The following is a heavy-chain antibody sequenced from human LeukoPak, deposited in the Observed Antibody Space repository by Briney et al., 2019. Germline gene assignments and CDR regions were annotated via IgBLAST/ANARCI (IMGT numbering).Heavy chain of an antibody. CDR3: ARGPNSDNYYYYYYMDV. J-gene: IGHJ6*03. V-gene: IGHV4-59*01. Sequence: SETLSLTCTVSGGSISSYYWSWIRQPPGEGLEWIGYIYYSGSTNYNPSLKSRVTISVDTSKNQFSLKLSSVTAADTAVYYCARGPNSDNYYYYYYMDVWGKGTTVTVSS. CDR2: IYYSGST. CDR1: GGSISSYY. D-gene: IGHD3-9*01.